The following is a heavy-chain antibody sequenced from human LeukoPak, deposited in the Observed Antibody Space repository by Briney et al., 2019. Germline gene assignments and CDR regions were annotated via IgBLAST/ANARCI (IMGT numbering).Heavy chain of an antibody. CDR1: GYTLTELS. CDR2: FDPEDGET. D-gene: IGHD3-3*01. V-gene: IGHV1-24*01. CDR3: ATVPRGGLLRFLEWLPFDP. Sequence: ASVKVSCKVSGYTLTELSMHWVRQAPGKGLEGMGGFDPEDGETIYAQKFQGRVTMTEDTSTDTAYTELSSLSSEDTAVYYCATVPRGGLLRFLEWLPFDPWGQGALVTVSS. J-gene: IGHJ5*02.